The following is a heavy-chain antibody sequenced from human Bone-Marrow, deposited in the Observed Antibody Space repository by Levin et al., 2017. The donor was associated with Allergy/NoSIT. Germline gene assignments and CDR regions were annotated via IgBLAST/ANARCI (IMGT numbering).Heavy chain of an antibody. J-gene: IGHJ6*02. CDR1: GYSFTSYW. V-gene: IGHV5-51*01. CDR2: IYPGDSDT. D-gene: IGHD2-2*01. Sequence: RGESLKISCKGSGYSFTSYWIGWVRQMPGKGLEWMGIIYPGDSDTRYSPSFQGQVTISADKSISTAYLQWSSLKASDTAMYYCARHGQSHVHCSSTSCSSGYGMDGWGQGTTVTVSS. CDR3: ARHGQSHVHCSSTSCSSGYGMDG.